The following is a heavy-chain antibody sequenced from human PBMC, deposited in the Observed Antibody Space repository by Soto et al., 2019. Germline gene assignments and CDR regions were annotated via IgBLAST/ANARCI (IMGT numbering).Heavy chain of an antibody. J-gene: IGHJ4*02. D-gene: IGHD3-9*01. CDR2: ISYDGSNK. V-gene: IGHV3-30*18. Sequence: GGSLKLSCAASGFTFSSYGMHWVRQAPGKGLEWVAVISYDGSNKYYADSVKGRFTISRDNSKNTLYLQMNSLRAEDTAVYYCAKVRYVLRYFDWLSYWGQGTLVTVSS. CDR1: GFTFSSYG. CDR3: AKVRYVLRYFDWLSY.